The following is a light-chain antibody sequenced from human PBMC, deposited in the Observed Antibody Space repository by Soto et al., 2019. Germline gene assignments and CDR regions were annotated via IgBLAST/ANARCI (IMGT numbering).Light chain of an antibody. V-gene: IGLV2-14*01. J-gene: IGLJ1*01. Sequence: QSALTQPASVSGSPGQSITISCTGTRNDVGDYNYVSWYQQHPGKAPKLIISEVSNRPSGVSNRFSGSKSGNTASLTVSGLQAEDEADYYCSSYAGNNNYVFGTGTKVTVL. CDR2: EVS. CDR1: RNDVGDYNY. CDR3: SSYAGNNNYV.